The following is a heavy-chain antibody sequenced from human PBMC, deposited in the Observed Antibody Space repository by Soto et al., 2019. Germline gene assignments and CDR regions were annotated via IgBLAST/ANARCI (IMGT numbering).Heavy chain of an antibody. D-gene: IGHD3-9*01. J-gene: IGHJ6*02. CDR1: GFTVSSNY. V-gene: IGHV3-66*01. CDR3: ARDYDILTGYYKSRPSRSYYYYGMDV. Sequence: GGSLRLSCAASGFTVSSNYMSWVRQAPGKGLEWVSVIYSGGSTYYADSVKGRFTISRDNSKNTLYLQMNSLRAEDTAVYYCARDYDILTGYYKSRPSRSYYYYGMDVWGQGTTVTVSS. CDR2: IYSGGST.